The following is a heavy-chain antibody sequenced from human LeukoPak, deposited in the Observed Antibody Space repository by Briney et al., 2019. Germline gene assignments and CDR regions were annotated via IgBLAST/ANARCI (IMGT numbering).Heavy chain of an antibody. J-gene: IGHJ4*02. CDR3: AKSRGSGSNMDRGVNFDY. Sequence: PGGSLRLSCAASGFTFSDFAMSWVRQAPGKGLEWVSTINDDGDITYYADSVKGRFTISRDNSKNTLFLQMNSLRGEDTALYYCAKSRGSGSNMDRGVNFDYWGQGTPVTVSP. CDR2: INDDGDIT. CDR1: GFTFSDFA. V-gene: IGHV3-23*01. D-gene: IGHD3-10*01.